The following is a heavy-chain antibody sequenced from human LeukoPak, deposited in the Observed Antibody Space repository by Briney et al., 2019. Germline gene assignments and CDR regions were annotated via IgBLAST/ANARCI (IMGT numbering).Heavy chain of an antibody. CDR2: INHSGCT. D-gene: IGHD6-19*01. Sequence: SETLSLTCAVYGGSFSGYYWSWIRQPPGKGLEWIGEINHSGCTNYNPSLKSRVTISVDTSKNQFSLKLSSVTAADTAVYYCARQDSSGWYYFDYWGQGTLVTVSS. CDR1: GGSFSGYY. V-gene: IGHV4-34*01. J-gene: IGHJ4*02. CDR3: ARQDSSGWYYFDY.